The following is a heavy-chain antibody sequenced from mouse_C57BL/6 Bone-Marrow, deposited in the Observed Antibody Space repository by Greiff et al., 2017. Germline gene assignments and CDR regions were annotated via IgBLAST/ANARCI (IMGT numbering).Heavy chain of an antibody. CDR2: ISSGSSTI. CDR1: GFTFSDYG. Sequence: EVKLMESGGGLVKPGGSLKLSCAASGFTFSDYGMPWFRQAPGKGLEWVAYISSGSSTIYYADTVKGRFPISRDNAKNTLFLQMTRLRSEDTAMYYCARPGGNYVLLFAYWGQGTLVTVSA. CDR3: ARPGGNYVLLFAY. D-gene: IGHD2-1*01. J-gene: IGHJ3*01. V-gene: IGHV5-17*01.